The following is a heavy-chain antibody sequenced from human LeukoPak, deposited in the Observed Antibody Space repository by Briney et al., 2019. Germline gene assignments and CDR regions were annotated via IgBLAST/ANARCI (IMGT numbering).Heavy chain of an antibody. J-gene: IGHJ3*01. V-gene: IGHV3-74*01. Sequence: PGGSLRLSCAASGFTFSSYWMHWVRQAPGKGLVWVSRINSDGSSTSYADSVKGRFTISRDNAKNTLYLQMNSLRAEDTALYYCARDQAYYDLLTGSNAFDLWGQGTMVTVSS. D-gene: IGHD3-9*01. CDR1: GFTFSSYW. CDR2: INSDGSST. CDR3: ARDQAYYDLLTGSNAFDL.